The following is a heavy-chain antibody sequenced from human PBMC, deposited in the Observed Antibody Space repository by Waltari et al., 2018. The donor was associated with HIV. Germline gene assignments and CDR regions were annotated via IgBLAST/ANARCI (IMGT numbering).Heavy chain of an antibody. CDR2: TIPMYNTP. Sequence: QVQLVQSGAEVKKPGSSVKVSCKASGGAFSSYTINWVRKAPGQGLEWLGRTIPMYNTPNNAQKFQGRVTITADKSTSTAYMELTSLRSDDTSVYYCASARETMGVDFDSWGLGTLVTVSS. J-gene: IGHJ4*02. D-gene: IGHD3-16*01. CDR1: GGAFSSYT. V-gene: IGHV1-69*08. CDR3: ASARETMGVDFDS.